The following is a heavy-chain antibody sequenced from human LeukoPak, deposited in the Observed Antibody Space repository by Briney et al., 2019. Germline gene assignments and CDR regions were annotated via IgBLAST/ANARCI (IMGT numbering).Heavy chain of an antibody. CDR3: ARTRIVTAAFDI. V-gene: IGHV4-39*07. J-gene: IGHJ3*02. CDR1: GGSISSSSYY. Sequence: PSETLSLTCTVSGGSISSSSYYWGWIRQPPGKGLEWIGSIYHSGSAFYNPSLKSRVTISVDTSKNQFSLKLSSVTAADTAVYYCARTRIVTAAFDIWGQGTMVTVSS. CDR2: IYHSGSA. D-gene: IGHD2/OR15-2a*01.